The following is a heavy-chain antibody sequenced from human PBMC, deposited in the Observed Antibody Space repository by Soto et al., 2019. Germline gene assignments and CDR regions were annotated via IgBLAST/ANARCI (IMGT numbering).Heavy chain of an antibody. Sequence: LRLSCVASDFTFSTYWMAWLRQTPFKGLEFVANIRQDGREINYLDSGKGRFTISRDNAEKSLFLQMNSLRAEDTAVYYCATDRWTGAFDFRGQGTVVTV. CDR3: ATDRWTGAFDF. CDR2: IRQDGREI. CDR1: DFTFSTYW. D-gene: IGHD1-1*01. V-gene: IGHV3-7*01. J-gene: IGHJ3*01.